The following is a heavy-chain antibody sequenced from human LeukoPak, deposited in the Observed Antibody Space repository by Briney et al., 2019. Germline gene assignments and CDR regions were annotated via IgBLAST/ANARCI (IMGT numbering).Heavy chain of an antibody. J-gene: IGHJ6*02. D-gene: IGHD5-18*01. CDR3: TRGPIQLWMHNAMDV. V-gene: IGHV3-49*04. CDR1: GFTFGDHA. Sequence: PGRSLTLSCITSGFTFGDHAMSWVRQAPGKGLELVGFIRSRAYRGTTEYAASVKDRFIISRDDSRSIAYLQMNSLRTEDTALYYCTRGPIQLWMHNAMDVWGQGTMVTVSS. CDR2: IRSRAYRGTT.